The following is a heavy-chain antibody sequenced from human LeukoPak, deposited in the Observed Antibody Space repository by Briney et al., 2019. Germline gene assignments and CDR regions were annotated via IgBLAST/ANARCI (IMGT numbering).Heavy chain of an antibody. Sequence: SETLSLTCTVSGGSISSYYWNWVRQPAGKGLEWIGRIYTSGSTNYNPSLKSRVTMSVDTSKNQFSLKLSSVTAADTAVYYCARDLRGYCSGGSCRYNWFDPWGQGTLVTVSS. V-gene: IGHV4-4*07. CDR2: IYTSGST. CDR1: GGSISSYY. D-gene: IGHD2-15*01. CDR3: ARDLRGYCSGGSCRYNWFDP. J-gene: IGHJ5*02.